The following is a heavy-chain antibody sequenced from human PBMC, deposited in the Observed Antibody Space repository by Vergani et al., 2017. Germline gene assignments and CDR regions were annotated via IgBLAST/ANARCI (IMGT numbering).Heavy chain of an antibody. Sequence: QVQLQESGPGLVWPSQTLSLPCTVSGGSISSGSYYWSWFRQPAGKGLEWIGRFYTGGGTSYNPSLKSRVTISVDTSKNQFSLQLSSVTAADPAVYYCARDPLYSTTWPFLLLDMDVWGQGTTVTVSS. V-gene: IGHV4-61*02. J-gene: IGHJ6*02. CDR1: GGSISSGSYY. CDR3: ARDPLYSTTWPFLLLDMDV. D-gene: IGHD6-13*01. CDR2: FYTGGGT.